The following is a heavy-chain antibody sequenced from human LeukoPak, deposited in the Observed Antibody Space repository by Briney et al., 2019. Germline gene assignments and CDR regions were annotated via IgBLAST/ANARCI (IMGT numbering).Heavy chain of an antibody. CDR1: GFTFSSYE. V-gene: IGHV3-7*01. CDR3: ARDARYFDWLLSRYFDY. J-gene: IGHJ4*02. D-gene: IGHD3-9*01. Sequence: GGSLRLSCAASGFTFSSYEMSWVRQAPGKGLEWVANIKQDGSEKYYVDSVKGRFTISRDNAKNSLYLQMNSLRAEDTAVYYCARDARYFDWLLSRYFDYWGQGTLVTVSS. CDR2: IKQDGSEK.